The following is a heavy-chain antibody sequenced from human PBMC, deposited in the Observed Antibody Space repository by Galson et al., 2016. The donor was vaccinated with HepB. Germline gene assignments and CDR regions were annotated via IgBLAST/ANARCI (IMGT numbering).Heavy chain of an antibody. D-gene: IGHD5-18*01. CDR3: ARGAYSSQRFDF. J-gene: IGHJ4*02. CDR1: GDSVSSNSAA. V-gene: IGHV6-1*01. Sequence: AISGDSVSSNSAAWNWIRQSPSRGLEWQGRTYYRSNWINEYAVSVKGRITIKSDTSKNQFSLQLNSVTPEDTAVYYCARGAYSSQRFDFWGQGTLVTVSS. CDR2: TYYRSNWIN.